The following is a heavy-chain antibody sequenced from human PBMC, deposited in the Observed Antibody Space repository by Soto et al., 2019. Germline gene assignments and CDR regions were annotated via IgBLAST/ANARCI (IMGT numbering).Heavy chain of an antibody. CDR3: ARGNSRLRFLEWCQPQRSIHP. D-gene: IGHD3-3*01. J-gene: IGHJ5*02. CDR1: GVSCGSYA. V-gene: IGHV3-30-3*01. CDR2: ISYDGSNK. Sequence: GGSLGLACAASGVSCGSYAMHCVRQAPGKGLEWVAVISYDGSNKYYADSVKGRFTISRDNSKNTLYLQMNSLRAEDTAVYYCARGNSRLRFLEWCQPQRSIHPRGQ.